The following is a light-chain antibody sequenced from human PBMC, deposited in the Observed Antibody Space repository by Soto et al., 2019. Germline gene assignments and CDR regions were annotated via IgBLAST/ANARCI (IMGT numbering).Light chain of an antibody. V-gene: IGKV1-39*01. CDR2: DAS. CDR3: QKSDSTPYT. Sequence: DIQMTQSPSSLSASVGDRVTITCRASQTISTYLNWYQQKPGKAPRLLIYDASSLLSGVPSRFSGSGSETDFTLTIASLQPEDFSTYYCQKSDSTPYTFGQGTKVEI. J-gene: IGKJ2*01. CDR1: QTISTY.